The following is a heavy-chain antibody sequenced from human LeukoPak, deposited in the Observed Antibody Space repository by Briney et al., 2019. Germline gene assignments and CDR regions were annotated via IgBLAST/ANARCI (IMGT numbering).Heavy chain of an antibody. J-gene: IGHJ4*02. Sequence: ASVKVSCKATGYTFTGYYMHWVRQAPGQGLEWMGWINPNSGGTNYAQKFQGRVTMTRDTSISTAYMELSSLRSDDTALYYCARDRYCSAASCYGNLFDYWGQGTLVTVSS. CDR2: INPNSGGT. CDR3: ARDRYCSAASCYGNLFDY. V-gene: IGHV1-2*02. D-gene: IGHD2-15*01. CDR1: GYTFTGYY.